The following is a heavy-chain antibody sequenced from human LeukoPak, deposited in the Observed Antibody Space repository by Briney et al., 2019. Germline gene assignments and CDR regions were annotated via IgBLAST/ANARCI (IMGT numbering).Heavy chain of an antibody. D-gene: IGHD4-17*01. Sequence: ASVKVSCKAFGYTFTKYGITWVRQAPGHGLEWMGWISTYNGNTNYAQKLQGRVTMTTDTSTSTAYMELRSLISDDAAVYYCARGDDYGDYWGLYWGQGTLVTVSS. CDR1: GYTFTKYG. CDR3: ARGDDYGDYWGLY. CDR2: ISTYNGNT. V-gene: IGHV1-18*01. J-gene: IGHJ4*02.